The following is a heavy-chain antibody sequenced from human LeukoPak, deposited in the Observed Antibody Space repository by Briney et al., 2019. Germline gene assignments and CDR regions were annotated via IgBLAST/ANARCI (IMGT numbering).Heavy chain of an antibody. CDR3: ARAGVGHAFDI. CDR2: IYYSGST. V-gene: IGHV4-59*01. D-gene: IGHD7-27*01. Sequence: SETLSLTCTVSGGSISSYYWSWIRQPPGKGLEWIGYIYYSGSTNYNPSLRSRVTISVDTSKDQFSLELSSVTAADTAVYYCARAGVGHAFDIWGQGTMVTVSS. J-gene: IGHJ3*02. CDR1: GGSISSYY.